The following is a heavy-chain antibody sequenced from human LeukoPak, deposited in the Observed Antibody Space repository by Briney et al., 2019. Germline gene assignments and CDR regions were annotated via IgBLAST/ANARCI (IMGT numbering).Heavy chain of an antibody. CDR2: INPNSGGT. J-gene: IGHJ4*02. CDR3: ARARGIAAAGRD. V-gene: IGHV1-2*02. CDR1: GYTFTGYY. Sequence: ASVKVSCKASGYTFTGYYMHWVRQAPGQGLEWMGWINPNSGGTNYAQKFQGRVTMTRDTSISTAYMELSRLRSDDTAVYYCARARGIAAAGRDWGQGTLVTVSS. D-gene: IGHD6-13*01.